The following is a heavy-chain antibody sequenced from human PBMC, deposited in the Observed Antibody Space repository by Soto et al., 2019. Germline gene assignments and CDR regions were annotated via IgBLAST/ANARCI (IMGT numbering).Heavy chain of an antibody. CDR2: IIPIFGTA. D-gene: IGHD2-2*01. J-gene: IGHJ6*02. V-gene: IGHV1-69*06. Sequence: QVQLVQSGAEVKKPGSSVKVSCKASGGTFSSYAISWVRQAPGQGLKWMGGIIPIFGTANYAQKFQGRVTITADKSTSTAYKELSSLRSEDTAVYYCARDGEVVPAAPLDYYGMDVWGQGTTVTVSS. CDR3: ARDGEVVPAAPLDYYGMDV. CDR1: GGTFSSYA.